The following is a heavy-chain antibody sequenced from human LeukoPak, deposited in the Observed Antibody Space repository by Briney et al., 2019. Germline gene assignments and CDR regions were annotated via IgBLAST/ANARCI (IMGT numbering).Heavy chain of an antibody. V-gene: IGHV3-23*01. D-gene: IGHD2-2*01. J-gene: IGHJ4*02. Sequence: GGSLRLSCAASGFTFSSYAMSWVRQAPGKGLEWVSAISDSGGSTYYADSVKGRFSISRDNSKNTLYLQMNSLRAEDMARYYCAEGGPYADFDYWGQGTLVTVSS. CDR2: ISDSGGST. CDR1: GFTFSSYA. CDR3: AEGGPYADFDY.